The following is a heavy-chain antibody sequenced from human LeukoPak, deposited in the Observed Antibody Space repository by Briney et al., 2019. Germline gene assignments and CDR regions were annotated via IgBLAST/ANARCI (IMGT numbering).Heavy chain of an antibody. CDR3: ASLVTTYYFDY. D-gene: IGHD1-14*01. CDR2: IYSGGST. V-gene: IGHV3-66*01. Sequence: GSLRLSCAASGFTFSNAWMSWVRQAPGKGLEWVSVIYSGGSTYYADSVKGRFTISRDNSKNTLYLQMNSLRAEDMAVYYCASLVTTYYFDYWGQGTLVTVSS. CDR1: GFTFSNAW. J-gene: IGHJ4*02.